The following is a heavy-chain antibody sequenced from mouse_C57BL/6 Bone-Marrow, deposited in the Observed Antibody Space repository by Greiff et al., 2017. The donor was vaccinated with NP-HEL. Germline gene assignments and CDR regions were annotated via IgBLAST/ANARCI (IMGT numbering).Heavy chain of an antibody. Sequence: VQLQQPGAELVRPGTSVKLSCKASGYTFTSYWMHWVKQRPGQGLEWIGVIDPSDSYTNYTQTFKGQATLTVDTSSSTAYMQLSSLTSADSAVYYCASGPPYYYGSSYDYWGQGTTLTVSS. CDR1: GYTFTSYW. CDR2: IDPSDSYT. CDR3: ASGPPYYYGSSYDY. J-gene: IGHJ2*01. D-gene: IGHD1-1*01. V-gene: IGHV1-59*01.